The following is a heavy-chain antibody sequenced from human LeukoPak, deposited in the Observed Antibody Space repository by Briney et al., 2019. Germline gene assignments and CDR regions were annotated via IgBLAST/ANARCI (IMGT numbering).Heavy chain of an antibody. CDR1: GFTFSSYG. CDR3: AKDISSSWYYYGMDV. D-gene: IGHD6-13*01. Sequence: GGSLRLSCAASGFTFSSYGMHWVRQAPGKGLEWVAVISYDGSNKYYADSVKGRFTFSRDNSKNTLYLQMNSLRAEDTAVYYCAKDISSSWYYYGMDVWGQGTTVTVSS. CDR2: ISYDGSNK. V-gene: IGHV3-30*18. J-gene: IGHJ6*02.